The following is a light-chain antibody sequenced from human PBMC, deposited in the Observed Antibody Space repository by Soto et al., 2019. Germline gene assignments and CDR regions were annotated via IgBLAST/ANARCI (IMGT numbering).Light chain of an antibody. CDR1: SSDVGSYNR. Sequence: QSVLTQPPSVSGSPGQSVTISCTGTSSDVGSYNRASWYQQPPGTAPKLMIYEVSNRPSGVPDRFSGSKSGNTASLTISGLQAEDEADYYCSLYTSSSTLVFGGGTKLTVL. CDR2: EVS. CDR3: SLYTSSSTLV. J-gene: IGLJ3*02. V-gene: IGLV2-18*01.